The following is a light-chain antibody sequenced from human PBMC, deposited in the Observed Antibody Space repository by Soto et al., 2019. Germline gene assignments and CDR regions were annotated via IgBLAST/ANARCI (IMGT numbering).Light chain of an antibody. V-gene: IGKV3-11*01. CDR1: QSVSNF. CDR3: QQYNNWPWT. Sequence: EIVLTQSPATLSLSPGERATLSCRASQSVSNFLAWYQQKPGQAPRLLISDASNSATGIPGRFSGSGSGTSFCLTISSLAPEDFEVYDCQQYNNWPWTFGQGSKVDI. CDR2: DAS. J-gene: IGKJ1*01.